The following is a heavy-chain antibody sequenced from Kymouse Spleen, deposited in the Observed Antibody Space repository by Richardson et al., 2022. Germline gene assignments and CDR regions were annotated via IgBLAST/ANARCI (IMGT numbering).Heavy chain of an antibody. CDR3: ARGPDYSNGFFLTT. Sequence: EVQLVESGGGLIQPGGSLRLSCAASGFTVSSNYMSWVRQAPGKGLEWVSVIYSCGSTYYADSVKGRFTISRDNSKNTLYLQMNSLRAEDTAVYYCARGPDYSNGFFLTTGAREPWSPSPQ. D-gene: IGHD4-11,IGHD4-11*01. J-gene: IGHJ4*02. CDR2: IYSCGST. CDR1: GFTVSSNY. V-gene: IGHV3-66*03.